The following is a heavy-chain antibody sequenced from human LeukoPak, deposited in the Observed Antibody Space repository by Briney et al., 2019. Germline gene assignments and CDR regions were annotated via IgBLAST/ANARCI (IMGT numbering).Heavy chain of an antibody. V-gene: IGHV4-34*01. CDR1: GGPLWGYY. CDR3: ARDTTYGGNSAFEY. CDR2: INNSGST. D-gene: IGHD4-23*01. Sequence: WDTLSLLCGVCGGPLWGYYWLGLRQPTGKGLEGIGKINNSGSTNYNPSLKSRATITVDTSKNLFSLKLSSVSAAGTAVYYCARDTTYGGNSAFEYWGQGTLVTVYS. J-gene: IGHJ4*02.